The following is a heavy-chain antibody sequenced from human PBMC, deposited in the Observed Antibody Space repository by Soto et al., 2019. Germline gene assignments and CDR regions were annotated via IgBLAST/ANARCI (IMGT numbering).Heavy chain of an antibody. J-gene: IGHJ4*02. V-gene: IGHV1-46*01. CDR1: GYTFINYY. CDR2: INPSGGST. CDR3: ARGLITAAGTPLRY. Sequence: ASVKVSCKASGYTFINYYMHWVRQAPGQGLEWMGIINPSGGSTTYAQKFHGRVTMTRDTSTSTLYMELSSLTSEDTALYYCARGLITAAGTPLRYWGQGTLVTVSS. D-gene: IGHD6-13*01.